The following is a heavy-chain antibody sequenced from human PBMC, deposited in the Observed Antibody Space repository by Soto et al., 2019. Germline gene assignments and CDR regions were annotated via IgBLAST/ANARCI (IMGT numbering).Heavy chain of an antibody. J-gene: IGHJ3*02. CDR3: ARVYSSSWFDAFDI. Sequence: PSETLSLTCTVSGGSISSYYWSWIRQPPGKGLEWIGYIYYSGSTYYNPSLKSRVTISVDTSKNQFSLKLSSVTAADTAVYYCARVYSSSWFDAFDIWGQGTMVTVSS. V-gene: IGHV4-59*01. D-gene: IGHD6-13*01. CDR2: IYYSGST. CDR1: GGSISSYY.